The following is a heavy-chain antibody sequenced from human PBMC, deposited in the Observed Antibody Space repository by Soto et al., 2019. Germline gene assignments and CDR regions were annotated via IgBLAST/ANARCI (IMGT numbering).Heavy chain of an antibody. V-gene: IGHV6-1*01. D-gene: IGHD2-8*01. J-gene: IGHJ6*02. CDR1: GDSVSSNSAA. CDR3: ARGAGYCTNGVCYSHYYGMDV. Sequence: SQTLSLTCVISGDSVSSNSAAWNRIRQSPSRGLEWLGRTYYRSKWYNDYAVSVKSRITINPDTSKNQFSLQLNSVTPEDTAVYYCARGAGYCTNGVCYSHYYGMDVWGQGTTVTVSS. CDR2: TYYRSKWYN.